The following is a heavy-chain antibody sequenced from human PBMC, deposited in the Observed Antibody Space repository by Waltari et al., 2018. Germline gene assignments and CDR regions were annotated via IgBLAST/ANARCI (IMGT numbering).Heavy chain of an antibody. D-gene: IGHD4-17*01. V-gene: IGHV1-69*13. CDR2: IIPIFGTA. Sequence: QVQLVQSGAQVKKPGSSVKVSCKASGGTFSSYHIRWVRKAPGQGLEWMGGIIPIFGTANYAQKFQGRVTITADESTSTAYMELSSLRSEDTAVYYCARDPYDYGDYMSFSWGQGTLVTVSS. J-gene: IGHJ5*02. CDR1: GGTFSSYH. CDR3: ARDPYDYGDYMSFS.